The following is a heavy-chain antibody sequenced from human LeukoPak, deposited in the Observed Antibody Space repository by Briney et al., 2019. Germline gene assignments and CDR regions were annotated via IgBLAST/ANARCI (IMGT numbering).Heavy chain of an antibody. CDR2: IIPIFGIA. D-gene: IGHD3-22*01. J-gene: IGHJ6*04. CDR1: GGTFSSYA. Sequence: GSSVKVSCKASGGTFSSYAISWVRQAPGQGLEWMGRIIPIFGIANYAQKFQGRVTTTADKSTSTAYMELSSLGSEDTAVYYCARKGLNYYYGMDVWGKGTTVTVSS. CDR3: ARKGLNYYYGMDV. V-gene: IGHV1-69*04.